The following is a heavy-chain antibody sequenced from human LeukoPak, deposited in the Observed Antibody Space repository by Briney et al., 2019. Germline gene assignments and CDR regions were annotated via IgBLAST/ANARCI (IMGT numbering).Heavy chain of an antibody. CDR2: ISYDGSNK. CDR1: GFTFSSYA. Sequence: GRSLRLSCAASGFTFSSYALHWVRQAPGKGLEWVAVISYDGSNKYYADSVKGRFTISRDNSKNTLYLQMNSLRAEDTAVYYCARDARYCSSTSCYYRGYSGYDLGGNFDYWGQGTLVTVSS. D-gene: IGHD2-2*01. CDR3: ARDARYCSSTSCYYRGYSGYDLGGNFDY. V-gene: IGHV3-30*07. J-gene: IGHJ4*02.